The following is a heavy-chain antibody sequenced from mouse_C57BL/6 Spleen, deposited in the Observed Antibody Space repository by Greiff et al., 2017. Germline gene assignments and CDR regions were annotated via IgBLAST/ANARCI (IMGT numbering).Heavy chain of an antibody. D-gene: IGHD1-1*01. CDR1: GYTFTDYN. V-gene: IGHV1-22*01. CDR3: AKGLDYYGSSLDY. J-gene: IGHJ2*01. Sequence: EVQLQESGPELVKPGASVKMSCKASGYTFTDYNMHWVKQSHGKSLEWIGYINPNNGGTSYNQKFKGKATLTVNKSSSTAYMELRSLTSEDSAVYYCAKGLDYYGSSLDYWGQGTTLTVSS. CDR2: INPNNGGT.